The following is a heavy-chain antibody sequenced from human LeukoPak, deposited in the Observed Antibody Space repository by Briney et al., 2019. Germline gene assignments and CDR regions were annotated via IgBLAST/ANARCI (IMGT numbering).Heavy chain of an antibody. CDR3: ARMHPAANYNWFDP. J-gene: IGHJ5*02. Sequence: SETLSLTCTVSGGSISSQYWSWLRQPPGKGLEYIGYIYYTGSTNYNPSLKSRVTISVDTSKNQFTLKLSSVTAADTAVYYCARMHPAANYNWFDPWGQGTLVTVSS. D-gene: IGHD4/OR15-4a*01. CDR2: IYYTGST. CDR1: GGSISSQY. V-gene: IGHV4-59*11.